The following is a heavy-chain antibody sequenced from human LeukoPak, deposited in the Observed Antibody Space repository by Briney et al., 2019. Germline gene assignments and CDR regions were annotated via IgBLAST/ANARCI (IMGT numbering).Heavy chain of an antibody. D-gene: IGHD3-10*01. CDR2: IYYSGST. CDR3: ARGGYYGSGNDFRFDP. Sequence: PSETLSLTCTVSDGSLSSYYWSWIRQPPGKGLEWIGYIYYSGSTNYKPSLKSRVTISVDTSKNQFSLKLSSVTAADTAVYYCARGGYYGSGNDFRFDPWGQGTLVTVSS. J-gene: IGHJ5*02. V-gene: IGHV4-59*01. CDR1: DGSLSSYY.